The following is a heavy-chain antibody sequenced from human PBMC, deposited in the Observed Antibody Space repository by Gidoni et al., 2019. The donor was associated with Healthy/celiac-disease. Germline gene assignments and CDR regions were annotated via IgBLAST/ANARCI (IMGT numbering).Heavy chain of an antibody. D-gene: IGHD3-10*01. V-gene: IGHV1-8*01. CDR1: GYTFTSYD. Sequence: VQLVQSGAEVKKPGASVKASCKASGYTFTSYDINWVRQATGQGLEWMGWMNPNSGNTGYAQKFQGRVTMTRNTSISTAYMELSSLRSEDTAVYYCARGPVIMGGYYYYYGMDVWGQGTTVTVSS. CDR2: MNPNSGNT. J-gene: IGHJ6*02. CDR3: ARGPVIMGGYYYYYGMDV.